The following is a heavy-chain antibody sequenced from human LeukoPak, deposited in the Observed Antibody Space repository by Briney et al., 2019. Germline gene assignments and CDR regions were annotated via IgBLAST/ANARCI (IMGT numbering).Heavy chain of an antibody. CDR3: AKTLQYCTNGVCYPDWFDP. J-gene: IGHJ5*02. V-gene: IGHV3-53*01. Sequence: PGGSLRLSCAASGFTVSSNYMSWVRQAPGKGLEWVSVIYSGGSTYYADSVKGRFTISRDNSKNTLYLQMNSLRAEDTAVYYCAKTLQYCTNGVCYPDWFDPWGQGTLVTVSS. CDR1: GFTVSSNY. D-gene: IGHD2-8*01. CDR2: IYSGGST.